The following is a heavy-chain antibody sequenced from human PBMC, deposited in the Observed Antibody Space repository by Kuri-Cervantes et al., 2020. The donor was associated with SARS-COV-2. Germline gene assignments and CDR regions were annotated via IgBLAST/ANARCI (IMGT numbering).Heavy chain of an antibody. Sequence: ASVKVSCKASGYPFTSYAMHWVRQAPGQRLEWMGWINAGNGNTKYSQKFQGRVTMTRDTSTSTVYMELSSLRSEDTAVYYCAREDIVVVPAYYDDAFDIWGQGTMVTVSS. CDR1: GYPFTSYA. CDR2: INAGNGNT. CDR3: AREDIVVVPAYYDDAFDI. D-gene: IGHD2-2*01. V-gene: IGHV1-3*01. J-gene: IGHJ3*02.